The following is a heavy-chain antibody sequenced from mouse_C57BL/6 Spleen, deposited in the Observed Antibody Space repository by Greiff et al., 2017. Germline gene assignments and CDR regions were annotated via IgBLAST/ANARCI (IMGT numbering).Heavy chain of an antibody. CDR3: ARSALSQDD. Sequence: QVQLQQSGPELVKPGASVKISCKASGYAFSSSWMNWVKQRPGKGLEWIGRIYPGDGDTNYNGKFKGKATLTADKSSSTAYMQLSSLTSEDSAVYFCARSALSQDDGGQGTSVTVSS. CDR1: GYAFSSSW. J-gene: IGHJ4*01. CDR2: IYPGDGDT. V-gene: IGHV1-82*01.